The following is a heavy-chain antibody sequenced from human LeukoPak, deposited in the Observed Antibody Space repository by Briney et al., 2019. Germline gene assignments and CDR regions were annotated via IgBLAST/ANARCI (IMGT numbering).Heavy chain of an antibody. V-gene: IGHV3-15*01. CDR2: IKSKTDGGTT. CDR1: GFTFSNAW. CDR3: TTKPCSSTSCYYYYGMDV. Sequence: GGSLRLSCAASGFTFSNAWMSWVRQAPGKGLEWVGRIKSKTDGGTTDYAAPVKGRFTISRDDSKNTLYLQMNSLKTEDTAVYYCTTKPCSSTSCYYYYGMDVWGEGTTVTVSS. J-gene: IGHJ6*04. D-gene: IGHD2-2*01.